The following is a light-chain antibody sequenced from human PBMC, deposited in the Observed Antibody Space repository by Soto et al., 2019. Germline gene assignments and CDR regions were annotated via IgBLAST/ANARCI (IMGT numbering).Light chain of an antibody. V-gene: IGKV1-39*01. J-gene: IGKJ5*01. CDR1: QGIGSH. CDR2: AAS. CDR3: QQSYSTLIT. Sequence: IQLTQSPSSLSASVGDRVTITCRASQGIGSHLAWYQQKPGEAPKLLIFAASTLQSGVPSRFSGSGSGTDFTLTISSLQPEDFATYYCQQSYSTLITFGQGTRLEIK.